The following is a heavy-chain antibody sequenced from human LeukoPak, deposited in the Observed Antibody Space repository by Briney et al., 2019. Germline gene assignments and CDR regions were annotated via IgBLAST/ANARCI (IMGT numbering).Heavy chain of an antibody. CDR1: GFSFSTYS. Sequence: RGSLRLSCAASGFSFSTYSMNWVRQAPGKGLEWVSYITGSSSTTYYADSVKGRFTISRDNAKNSLYLQMNSLRDEDTAVYYCARGDRNSGYDLYYFDYWGQGTLVTVSS. CDR2: ITGSSSTT. J-gene: IGHJ4*02. D-gene: IGHD5-12*01. V-gene: IGHV3-48*02. CDR3: ARGDRNSGYDLYYFDY.